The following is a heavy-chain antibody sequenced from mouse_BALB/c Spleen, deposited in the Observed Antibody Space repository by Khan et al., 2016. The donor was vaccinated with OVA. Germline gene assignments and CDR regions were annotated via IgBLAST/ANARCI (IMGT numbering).Heavy chain of an antibody. CDR1: GFSLNDYG. V-gene: IGHV2-6-5*01. J-gene: IGHJ4*01. Sequence: VQLKESGPGLVAPSQSLSITCTVSGFSLNDYGVSWIRQPPGKGLEWLGVIWGGGSTYYNSALKSRLSISKDNSKSQVFLKMSSLQTDDTAMYYWAKCVLSYYYSLDYWGQGTSVTVSS. CDR3: AKCVLSYYYSLDY. CDR2: IWGGGST.